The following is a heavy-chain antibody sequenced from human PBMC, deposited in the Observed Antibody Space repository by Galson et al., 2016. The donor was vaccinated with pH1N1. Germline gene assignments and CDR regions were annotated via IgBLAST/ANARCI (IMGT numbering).Heavy chain of an antibody. CDR2: IYPGDSDT. D-gene: IGHD2-15*01. CDR3: ASGGDCSGGSGHLAAVDI. Sequence: QSGAEVKKPGESLKISCKGSGYSFTSYWIGWVRQMPGKGLGWMGIIYPGDSDTRYSPSFQGQVTISADKSISTAYLQWSSLKASDTAMYYCASGGDCSGGSGHLAAVDIWGQGTMVTVSS. CDR1: GYSFTSYW. V-gene: IGHV5-51*03. J-gene: IGHJ3*02.